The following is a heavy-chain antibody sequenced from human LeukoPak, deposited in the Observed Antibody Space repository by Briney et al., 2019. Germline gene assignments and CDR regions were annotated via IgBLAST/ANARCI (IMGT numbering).Heavy chain of an antibody. D-gene: IGHD3-22*01. CDR1: GFTFSSYG. V-gene: IGHV3-48*04. CDR2: ISSSGSTI. CDR3: ARDLYYYDSSGFQTPCYFDY. Sequence: GGSLRLSCAASGFTFSSYGMHWVRQAPGKGLEWVSYISSSGSTIYYADSVKGRFTISRDNAKNSLYLQMNSLRAEDTAVYYCARDLYYYDSSGFQTPCYFDYWGQGTLVTVSS. J-gene: IGHJ4*02.